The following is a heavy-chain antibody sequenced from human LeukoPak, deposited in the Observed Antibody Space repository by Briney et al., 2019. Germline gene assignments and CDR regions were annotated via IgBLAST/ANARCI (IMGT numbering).Heavy chain of an antibody. V-gene: IGHV1-46*01. Sequence: ASVKVSCKASGYTFTSYYMHWVRQAPGQGLEWMGIINPSGGSTSYAQTFQGRVTMTRDTSTSTVYMELSSLRSENTAVYYCAREGYYYDSSPIRGAFDPWGQGTLVTVSS. CDR1: GYTFTSYY. D-gene: IGHD3-22*01. CDR3: AREGYYYDSSPIRGAFDP. J-gene: IGHJ5*02. CDR2: INPSGGST.